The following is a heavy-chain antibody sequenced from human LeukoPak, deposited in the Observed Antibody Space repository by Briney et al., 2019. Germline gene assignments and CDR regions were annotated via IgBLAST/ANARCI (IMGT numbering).Heavy chain of an antibody. CDR3: ARTSGPSYYMDV. CDR2: ISSNGVST. V-gene: IGHV3-64*01. J-gene: IGHJ6*03. CDR1: GFTFSSYA. Sequence: PGGSLRLSCAASGFTFSSYAMHWVRQAPGKGLEYVSAISSNGVSTYYANSVKGRFTISRDNSKNTLYLQMGSLRAEDMAVYYCARTSGPSYYMDVWGKGTTVTVSS.